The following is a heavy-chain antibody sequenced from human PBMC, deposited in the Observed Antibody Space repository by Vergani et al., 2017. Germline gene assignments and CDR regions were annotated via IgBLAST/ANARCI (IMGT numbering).Heavy chain of an antibody. J-gene: IGHJ4*02. CDR2: VSTGTKSQ. D-gene: IGHD2-2*01. CDR3: ARDRVGYCSSTSCQYYFDY. V-gene: IGHV3-48*01. CDR1: GFDFSSYI. Sequence: VQLVESGGGVVQPGGSLRLSCVVSGFDFSSYIMNWVRQAPGKGLEWVSFVSTGTKSQSYAESVKGRFTISRDSAKNSLYLQMDSLRAEDTAVYYCARDRVGYCSSTSCQYYFDYWGQGTLVTVSS.